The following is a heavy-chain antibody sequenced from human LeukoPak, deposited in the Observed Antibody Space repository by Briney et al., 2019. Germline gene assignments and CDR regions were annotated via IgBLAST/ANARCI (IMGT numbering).Heavy chain of an antibody. CDR3: AKAYYGDYYYYVMDV. CDR1: GFTFSSYA. Sequence: PGGSLRLSCAASGFTFSSYASSWVRQAPGKGLEWVSAISGSGGSTYYADSVKGRFTISRDNSKNTLYLRMNSLRAEDTAVYYCAKAYYGDYYYYVMDVWGRGTTVTVSS. CDR2: ISGSGGST. V-gene: IGHV3-23*01. D-gene: IGHD4-17*01. J-gene: IGHJ6*02.